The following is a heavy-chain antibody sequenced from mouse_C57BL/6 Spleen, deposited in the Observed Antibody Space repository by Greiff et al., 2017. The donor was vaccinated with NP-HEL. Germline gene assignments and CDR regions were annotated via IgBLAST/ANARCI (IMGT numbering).Heavy chain of an antibody. Sequence: EVQGVESGGDLVKPGGSLKLSCAASGFTFSSYGMSWVRQTPDKRLEWVATISSGGSYTYYPDSVKGRFTISRDNAKNTLYLQMRSLKSEDTAMYYSARGVVATNFDVWGTGTTVTVSS. V-gene: IGHV5-6*01. D-gene: IGHD1-1*01. CDR1: GFTFSSYG. CDR3: ARGVVATNFDV. CDR2: ISSGGSYT. J-gene: IGHJ1*03.